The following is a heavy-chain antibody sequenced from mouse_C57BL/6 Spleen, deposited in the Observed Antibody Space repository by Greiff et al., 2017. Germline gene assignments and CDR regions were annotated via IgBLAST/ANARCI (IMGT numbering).Heavy chain of an antibody. CDR1: GFTFNTYA. J-gene: IGHJ4*01. Sequence: EVKLMESGGGLVQPKGSLKLSCAASGFTFNTYAMHWVRQAPGKGLEWVARIRSKSSNYATYYADSVKDRFTISRDDSQSMLYLQMNNLKSEDTAMYYCVRESLYGTGRGYAMDYWGQGTSVTVSS. CDR3: VRESLYGTGRGYAMDY. V-gene: IGHV10-3*01. CDR2: IRSKSSNYAT. D-gene: IGHD1-1*01.